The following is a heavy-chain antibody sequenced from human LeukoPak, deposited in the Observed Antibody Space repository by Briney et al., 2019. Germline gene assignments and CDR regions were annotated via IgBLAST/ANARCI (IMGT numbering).Heavy chain of an antibody. J-gene: IGHJ4*02. CDR2: ISGSGVST. CDR3: AKGKGSPSSSIDW. D-gene: IGHD2-15*01. Sequence: GGSLRLSCAAAGFPFSTYTMSWVRQAPGKGLEWVSAISGSGVSTYYADSVKGRFTISRDNSKNTLYLQIHSLRAEDTALYYCAKGKGSPSSSIDWWGQGTLVTVSS. CDR1: GFPFSTYT. V-gene: IGHV3-23*01.